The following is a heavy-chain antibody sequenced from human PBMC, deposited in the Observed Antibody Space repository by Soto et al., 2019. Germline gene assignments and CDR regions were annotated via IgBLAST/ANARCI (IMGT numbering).Heavy chain of an antibody. CDR3: ARDQTSARSGGYYRPSGIFDY. J-gene: IGHJ4*02. CDR1: GFTFSSYG. Sequence: QVQLVESGGGVVQPGRSLRLSCAASGFTFSSYGMHWVRQAPGKGLEWVAVIWYDGSNKYYADSVKGRFTISRDNSKNTLYLQMNSLRAEDTAVYYCARDQTSARSGGYYRPSGIFDYWGQGTLVTVSS. V-gene: IGHV3-33*01. CDR2: IWYDGSNK. D-gene: IGHD3-10*01.